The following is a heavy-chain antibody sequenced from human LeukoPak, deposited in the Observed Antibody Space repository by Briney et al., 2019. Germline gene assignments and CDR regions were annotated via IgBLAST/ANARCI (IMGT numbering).Heavy chain of an antibody. J-gene: IGHJ4*02. CDR1: GFSFSSYT. CDR3: ARDPKNYYDSSVYQGGY. D-gene: IGHD3-22*01. Sequence: GGSLRLSCAASGFSFSSYTMNWVRQAPGKGLEWVSCISRSSNYIYYADSVKGRFTISRDNAKNSLYLQMNSLRAEDTAVYYCARDPKNYYDSSVYQGGYWGQGTLVTVSS. CDR2: ISRSSNYI. V-gene: IGHV3-21*01.